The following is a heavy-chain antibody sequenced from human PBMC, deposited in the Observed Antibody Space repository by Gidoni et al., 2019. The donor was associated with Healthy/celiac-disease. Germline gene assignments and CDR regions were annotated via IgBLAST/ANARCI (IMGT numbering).Heavy chain of an antibody. V-gene: IGHV4-34*01. CDR2: INHSGST. CDR1: GGSFSGDY. J-gene: IGHJ5*02. Sequence: QVQLQQWGAGLLKPSETLSLTCAVYGGSFSGDYWSWIRQPPGKGLVWIGEINHSGSTNYHPSLKSRVTISVDTSKNQFSLKLSSVTAADTAVYYCARVKPGIRPYNWFDPWGQGTLVTVSS. CDR3: ARVKPGIRPYNWFDP. D-gene: IGHD1-20*01.